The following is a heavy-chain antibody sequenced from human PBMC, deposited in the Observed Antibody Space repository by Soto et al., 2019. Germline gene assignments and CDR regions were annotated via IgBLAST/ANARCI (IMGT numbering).Heavy chain of an antibody. Sequence: SVKGSCKASGFTSTSSAVQWVRQARGQRREWIGWIVVGSGNTNYAQKFQERVTITRDMSTSTAYMELSSLRSEDTAVYYCAAAHYYDSSGYYYQSDYWGQGTLVTVSS. V-gene: IGHV1-58*01. CDR3: AAAHYYDSSGYYYQSDY. D-gene: IGHD3-22*01. CDR1: GFTSTSSA. J-gene: IGHJ4*02. CDR2: IVVGSGNT.